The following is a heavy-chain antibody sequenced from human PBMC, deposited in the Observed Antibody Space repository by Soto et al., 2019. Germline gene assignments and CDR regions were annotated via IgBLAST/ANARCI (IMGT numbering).Heavy chain of an antibody. CDR3: ARGYSYGYYYGMDV. CDR2: INPNSGGT. D-gene: IGHD5-18*01. Sequence: ASVKVSCKASGYTFTGYYMHWVRQAPGQGLEWMGWINPNSGGTNYAQKFQGWVTMTRDTSISTAYMELSRLRSDDTAVYYCARGYSYGYYYGMDVWGKGTTVTVXS. V-gene: IGHV1-2*04. J-gene: IGHJ6*04. CDR1: GYTFTGYY.